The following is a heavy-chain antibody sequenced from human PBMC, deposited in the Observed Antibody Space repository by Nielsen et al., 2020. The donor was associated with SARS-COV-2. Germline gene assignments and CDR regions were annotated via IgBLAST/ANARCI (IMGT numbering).Heavy chain of an antibody. Sequence: SETLSLTCSVSGASITSNWWSWIRQSPEKGLEWIGYIFKTGTNYNPPLKSRASISVDTSKTQFSLKLTSMTAADTAVYYCARGGGSRGRFDSWGQGTLVTVSS. CDR2: IFKTGT. D-gene: IGHD6-13*01. J-gene: IGHJ4*02. CDR1: GASITSNW. CDR3: ARGGGSRGRFDS. V-gene: IGHV4-59*13.